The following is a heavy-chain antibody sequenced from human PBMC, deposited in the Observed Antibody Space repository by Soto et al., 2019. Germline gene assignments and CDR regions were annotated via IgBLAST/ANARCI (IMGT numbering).Heavy chain of an antibody. CDR3: ARDLQEGAVAEPMYFDY. D-gene: IGHD6-19*01. CDR1: GYTFTSYY. Sequence: ASVKVSCKASGYTFTSYYMHWVRQAPGQGLEWMGIINPSGGSTSYAQKFQGRVTMTRDTSTSTVYMELSSLRSEDTAVYFCARDLQEGAVAEPMYFDYWGQGTLVTVSS. V-gene: IGHV1-46*01. J-gene: IGHJ4*02. CDR2: INPSGGST.